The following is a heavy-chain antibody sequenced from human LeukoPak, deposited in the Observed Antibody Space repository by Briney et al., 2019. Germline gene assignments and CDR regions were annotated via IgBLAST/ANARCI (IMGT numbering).Heavy chain of an antibody. CDR3: ARLYGDYPNYYYYYYMDV. D-gene: IGHD4-17*01. V-gene: IGHV1-69*13. CDR2: IIPIFGTA. CDR1: GGTFSSYA. J-gene: IGHJ6*03. Sequence: GASVKVSCKASGGTFSSYAISWVRQAPGQGLEWMGGIIPIFGTANYAQKFQGRVTITADESTSTAYMELSSLRSEDTAVYYCARLYGDYPNYYYYYYMDVWGKGTTVTVSS.